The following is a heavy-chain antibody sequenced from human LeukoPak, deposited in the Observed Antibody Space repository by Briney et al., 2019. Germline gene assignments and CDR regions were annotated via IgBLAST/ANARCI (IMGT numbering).Heavy chain of an antibody. D-gene: IGHD1-26*01. J-gene: IGHJ4*02. V-gene: IGHV3-30-3*01. CDR3: ARDLSERYSTDY. Sequence: PGGSLRLSCAVSGFTFRNYAIHWVRQAPGKGLEWVAFISYDGSTKCYADSVKGRFTISRDNSQNTLALQMNSLRAEDTAVYYCARDLSERYSTDYWGQGTLVTVSS. CDR2: ISYDGSTK. CDR1: GFTFRNYA.